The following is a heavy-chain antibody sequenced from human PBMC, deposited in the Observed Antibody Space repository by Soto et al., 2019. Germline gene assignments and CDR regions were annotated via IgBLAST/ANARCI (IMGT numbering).Heavy chain of an antibody. D-gene: IGHD2-8*01. CDR1: GYSFTAYW. CDR3: ARPCYQGYCTDGVCYSYDV. J-gene: IGHJ4*02. CDR2: IFPADSEI. V-gene: IGHV5-51*01. Sequence: EVQLVQSGAEMRKPGESLTISCQTFGYSFTAYWIAWVRQRPGKGLEWMGIIFPADSEIRYSPSFRGHVTISADKSLSTAYLQWSGLEASDTATYYCARPCYQGYCTDGVCYSYDVWGQGTLVTVSS.